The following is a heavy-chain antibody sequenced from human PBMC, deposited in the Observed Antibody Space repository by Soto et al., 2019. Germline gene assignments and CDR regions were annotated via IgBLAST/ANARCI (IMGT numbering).Heavy chain of an antibody. CDR1: GGSISTGGYY. Sequence: SETLSLTCTVSGGSISTGGYYWNWIRQHPGKGLEWIGYFYYSGSTYYNPSLKSRVTISVNTSKNQFSLNLSSVTAADTAVYFCARGSEAKIHDYWGQGTLVTVSS. V-gene: IGHV4-31*03. J-gene: IGHJ4*02. CDR2: FYYSGST. CDR3: ARGSEAKIHDY. D-gene: IGHD5-12*01.